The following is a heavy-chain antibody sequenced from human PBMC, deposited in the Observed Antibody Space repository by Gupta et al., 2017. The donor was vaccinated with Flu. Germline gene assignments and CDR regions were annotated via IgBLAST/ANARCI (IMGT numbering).Heavy chain of an antibody. CDR3: TTDNTFYDSAPLFDN. CDR2: IRSKFDGGTT. CDR1: GFTFSNAW. J-gene: IGHJ4*02. D-gene: IGHD2/OR15-2a*01. V-gene: IGHV3-15*01. Sequence: EGQLVESGGGLVKPGGSLSLSCAASGFTFSNAWRSCVRQLPGKGVEWVGRIRSKFDGGTTDYAAPVKGRFTVSRDDSKKTLYLQMNSLKSEDTAIYVCTTDNTFYDSAPLFDNWGQGTLVTVSS.